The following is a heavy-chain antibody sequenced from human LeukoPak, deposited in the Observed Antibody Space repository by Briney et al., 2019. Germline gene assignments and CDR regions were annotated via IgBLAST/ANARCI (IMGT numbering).Heavy chain of an antibody. CDR1: GGTFSSYA. V-gene: IGHV1-69*05. D-gene: IGHD5-24*01. CDR3: ARDGYNTGASDY. CDR2: IIPIFGTA. J-gene: IGHJ4*02. Sequence: ASVKVSCKASGGTFSSYAISWVRQAPGQGLEWMGGIIPIFGTANYAQKFQGRVTITTDESTSTACMELSSLRSEDTAVYYCARDGYNTGASDYWGQGTLVTVSS.